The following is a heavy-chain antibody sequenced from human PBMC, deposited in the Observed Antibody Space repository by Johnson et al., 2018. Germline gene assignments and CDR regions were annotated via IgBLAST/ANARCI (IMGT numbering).Heavy chain of an antibody. CDR3: VRGGNILQFLEVSKSYYHYMDV. CDR2: ISYDGSNK. Sequence: QVQLVESGGSVVQPEKSLRLSCAASGFPFRSCTMHWVRLAPGKGLEWVAVISYDGSNKDYVESVKGRFTISRDNSKTTRYLQMNSLRAEDTAVYYFVRGGNILQFLEVSKSYYHYMDVWGIGTTVTVSS. J-gene: IGHJ6*03. CDR1: GFPFRSCT. D-gene: IGHD3-3*01. V-gene: IGHV3-30-3*01.